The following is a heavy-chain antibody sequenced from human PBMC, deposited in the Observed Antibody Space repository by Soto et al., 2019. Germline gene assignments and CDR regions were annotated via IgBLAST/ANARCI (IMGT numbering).Heavy chain of an antibody. Sequence: ASVKVSCKASGYTFTSYDINWVRQATGQGLEWMGWMNPNSGNTGYAQKFQGRVTMTRNTSISTAYMELSSLRSEDTAVYYCARAFAPRYCSGGSCYYFMDYWGQGTLVTVSS. V-gene: IGHV1-8*01. CDR3: ARAFAPRYCSGGSCYYFMDY. CDR1: GYTFTSYD. J-gene: IGHJ4*02. CDR2: MNPNSGNT. D-gene: IGHD2-15*01.